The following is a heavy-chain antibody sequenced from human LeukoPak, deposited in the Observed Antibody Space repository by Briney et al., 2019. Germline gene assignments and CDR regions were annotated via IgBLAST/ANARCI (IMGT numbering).Heavy chain of an antibody. D-gene: IGHD2-2*01. V-gene: IGHV1-2*02. Sequence: ASVTVSCKASGYTFTRYYMHWVRQAPGQGLEWMGWINPNSGGTNYVQKFQGRVTMTRDTSISTAYMELSRLRSDDTAVYYCARLGNIVVVPAATMGAFDIWGQGTMVTVSS. CDR3: ARLGNIVVVPAATMGAFDI. CDR1: GYTFTRYY. J-gene: IGHJ3*02. CDR2: INPNSGGT.